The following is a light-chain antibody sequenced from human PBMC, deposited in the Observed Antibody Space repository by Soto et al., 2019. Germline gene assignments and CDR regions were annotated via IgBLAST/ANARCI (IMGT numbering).Light chain of an antibody. J-gene: IGKJ1*01. V-gene: IGKV3-20*01. CDR1: QTVNSDY. Sequence: LLFPQSPGTLSLSQGETATLSCRASQTVNSDYLAWFQQRPGQAPRLLIFATSRRATDIPDRFSGSGSGTDFTLAIRRLEPEDFAVYYCHQFGYSPRTFGQGTKVDI. CDR3: HQFGYSPRT. CDR2: ATS.